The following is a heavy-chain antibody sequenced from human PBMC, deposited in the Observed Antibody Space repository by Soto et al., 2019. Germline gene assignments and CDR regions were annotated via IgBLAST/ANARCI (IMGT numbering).Heavy chain of an antibody. Sequence: SETLSVACTVSGGPIKTGDYYWNWIRQLPGKGLEWIGYVFYSGATNYSPSLKSRADISIDTSKNQFSLSLTSVTAADTAVYYCARAGFSYGHLLSWGQGIRVTVSS. CDR2: VFYSGAT. D-gene: IGHD3-10*01. CDR1: GGPIKTGDYY. V-gene: IGHV4-30-4*01. CDR3: ARAGFSYGHLLS. J-gene: IGHJ5*02.